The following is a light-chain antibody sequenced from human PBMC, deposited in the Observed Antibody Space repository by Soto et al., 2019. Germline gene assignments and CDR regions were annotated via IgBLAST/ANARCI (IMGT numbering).Light chain of an antibody. Sequence: QSVMTQPPSVSAAPGQKVTISCSGSSSNIGSNFVSWYRQLPGTAPDLLIYDDDKRPSGIPDRFSGSKSGTSATLGISGLQPGDEADYYCGTWDISLHVGVFGGGTKLTVL. CDR2: DDD. CDR1: SSNIGSNF. V-gene: IGLV1-51*01. J-gene: IGLJ2*01. CDR3: GTWDISLHVGV.